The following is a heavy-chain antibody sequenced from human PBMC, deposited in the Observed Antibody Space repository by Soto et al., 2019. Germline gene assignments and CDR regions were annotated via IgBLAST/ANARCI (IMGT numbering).Heavy chain of an antibody. CDR1: GLTFTNAW. Sequence: VQLVESGGGLVKPGGSLRLSCTVSGLTFTNAWMTWVRQDPGKGLEWVARIKSHTDGGTTDYAAPLEGRFTISRDDSRNTLFLQMNSLKTEDTAVYFCATAPGYWTSAPLDYWGQGTLVTVSS. CDR2: IKSHTDGGTT. D-gene: IGHD6-25*01. CDR3: ATAPGYWTSAPLDY. J-gene: IGHJ4*02. V-gene: IGHV3-15*07.